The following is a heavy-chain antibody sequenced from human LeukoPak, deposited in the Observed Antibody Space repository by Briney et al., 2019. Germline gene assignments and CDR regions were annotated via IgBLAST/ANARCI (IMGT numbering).Heavy chain of an antibody. CDR2: ISTDGSQK. J-gene: IGHJ4*02. CDR3: AKIVVAGTHYFEY. V-gene: IGHV3-30*18. Sequence: PGGSLRLSCAASGFTFSNYGMHWVRQAPGKGLEWVAVISTDGSQKFYADSVKGRFTVSRDNSKNTLYLQMSCLRDEDTAVYYCAKIVVAGTHYFEYWGQGTLVTVSP. CDR1: GFTFSNYG. D-gene: IGHD6-19*01.